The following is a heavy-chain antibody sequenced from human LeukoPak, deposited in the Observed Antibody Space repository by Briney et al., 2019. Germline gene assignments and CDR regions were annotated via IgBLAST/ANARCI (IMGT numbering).Heavy chain of an antibody. Sequence: GGSLRLSCAASGFTFSDYYMSWIRQAPGKGLEWVSCISSSGSTIYYADSVKGRFTISRDNAKNSLYLQMNSLRAEDTAVYYCARDLDWELPKPSYYYYYGMDVWGQGTTVTVSS. CDR1: GFTFSDYY. CDR3: ARDLDWELPKPSYYYYYGMDV. J-gene: IGHJ6*02. D-gene: IGHD1-26*01. CDR2: ISSSGSTI. V-gene: IGHV3-11*01.